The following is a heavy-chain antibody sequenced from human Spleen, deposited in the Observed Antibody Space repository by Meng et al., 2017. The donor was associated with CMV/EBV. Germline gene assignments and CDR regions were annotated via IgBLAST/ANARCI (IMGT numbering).Heavy chain of an antibody. V-gene: IGHV3-23*01. J-gene: IGHJ3*02. Sequence: GGSLRLSCVASGFTFSNYALTWVRQAPGKGLEWVSAISGSGGSTYYADSVKGRFTISRDNSKNTLYLQMNSLRAEDTAVYYCARDTGDYVGGAFDIWGQGTMVTVSS. D-gene: IGHD4-17*01. CDR2: ISGSGGST. CDR1: GFTFSNYA. CDR3: ARDTGDYVGGAFDI.